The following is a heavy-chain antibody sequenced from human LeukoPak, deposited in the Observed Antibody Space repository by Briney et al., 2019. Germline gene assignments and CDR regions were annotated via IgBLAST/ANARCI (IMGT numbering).Heavy chain of an antibody. CDR2: ISAGGGGT. J-gene: IGHJ4*02. V-gene: IGHV3-23*01. CDR3: AKRGEVVSKYFDS. D-gene: IGHD3-10*01. CDR1: GFTFSSFG. Sequence: PGGSLRLSCAASGFTFSSFGMSWVRQAPGRGLEWVPVISAGGGGTYYADSVKGRFTISRDNSKNMLYLQMNSLRAEDTAVYYCAKRGEVVSKYFDSWGQGTLVTVSS.